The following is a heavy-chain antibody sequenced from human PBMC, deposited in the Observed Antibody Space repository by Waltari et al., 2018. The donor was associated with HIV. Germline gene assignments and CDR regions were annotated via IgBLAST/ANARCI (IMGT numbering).Heavy chain of an antibody. J-gene: IGHJ5*02. CDR3: ARGLSPDYDFNWFDP. V-gene: IGHV4-4*07. Sequence: QVQLQESGPGLVKPSETLSLTCTVSGDSISGDCWSWIRQPGGKGLEWIGRVCTSGSTRYNPPLNSRVTMSVDTSKNQISLKLNSLTAADSAIYYCARGLSPDYDFNWFDPWGQGILVTVSS. CDR1: GDSISGDC. CDR2: VCTSGST. D-gene: IGHD4-17*01.